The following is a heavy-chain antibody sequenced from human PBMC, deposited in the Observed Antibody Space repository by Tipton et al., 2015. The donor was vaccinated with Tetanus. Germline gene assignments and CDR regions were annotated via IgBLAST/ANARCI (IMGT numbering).Heavy chain of an antibody. V-gene: IGHV4-34*01. CDR1: GGSFSGYY. D-gene: IGHD3-3*01. Sequence: TLSLTCAVYGGSFSGYYWSWIRQPPGKGLEWIGEINHSGSTNYNPSLKSRVTISVDTAKNQFSLKLSSVTAADTAVYYCARGGVYYGCWGGSVGYNWFDPWGQGTLVTVSS. J-gene: IGHJ5*02. CDR2: INHSGST. CDR3: ARGGVYYGCWGGSVGYNWFDP.